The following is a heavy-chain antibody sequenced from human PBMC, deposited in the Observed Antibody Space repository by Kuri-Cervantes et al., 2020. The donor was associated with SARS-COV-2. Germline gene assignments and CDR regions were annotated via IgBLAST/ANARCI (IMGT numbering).Heavy chain of an antibody. D-gene: IGHD2-15*01. CDR3: ARDPAGYCSGGSCYSENWFDP. CDR1: GFLFSASA. CDR2: VSGKANNYAT. Sequence: GGSLRLSCEVSGFLFSASAIHWVRQGSGKGLEWVGRVSGKANNYATAYAASVKGRFTISRDDSKNMAYLQMNSLRAEDTALYYCARDPAGYCSGGSCYSENWFDPWGQGTLVTVSS. J-gene: IGHJ5*02. V-gene: IGHV3-73*01.